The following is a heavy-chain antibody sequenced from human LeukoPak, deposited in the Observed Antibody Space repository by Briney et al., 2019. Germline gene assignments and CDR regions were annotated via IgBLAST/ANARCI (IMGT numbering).Heavy chain of an antibody. D-gene: IGHD6-13*01. CDR2: IYYSGST. V-gene: IGHV4-61*10. CDR1: GGSISSGSYY. Sequence: PSQTLSLTCTVSGGSISSGSYYWSWIRQPAGKGLEWFGYIYYSGSTNYNPSLKSRVTISVDTSKNQFSLKLSSVTAADTAVYYCARGGEAAGIDYWGQGTLVTVSS. J-gene: IGHJ4*02. CDR3: ARGGEAAGIDY.